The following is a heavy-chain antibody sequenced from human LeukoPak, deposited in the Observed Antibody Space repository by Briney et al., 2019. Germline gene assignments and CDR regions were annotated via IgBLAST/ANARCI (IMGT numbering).Heavy chain of an antibody. CDR3: ARDAASPYYYDSSGYPQSIAFDI. CDR2: IYHSGST. V-gene: IGHV4-4*02. J-gene: IGHJ3*02. Sequence: SETLSLTCAVSGGSISSSNWWSWVRQPPGKGLEWIGEIYHSGSTNYNPSLKSRVTISVDKSKNQFSLKLSSVTAADTAVYYCARDAASPYYYDSSGYPQSIAFDIWGQGTMVTVSS. D-gene: IGHD3-22*01. CDR1: GGSISSSNW.